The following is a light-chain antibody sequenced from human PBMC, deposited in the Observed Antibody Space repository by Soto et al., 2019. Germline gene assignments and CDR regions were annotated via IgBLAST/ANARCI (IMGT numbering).Light chain of an antibody. CDR2: GAS. Sequence: EVVLTQSPATLSLSPGERATLSCRASENVRTFVDWYQQKPGQAPRLLIYGASNRATGIPARFSGSGSGTDFTLTISNLEPEDFAVYYCQQHSHWPPWTFDQGTMVEIQ. J-gene: IGKJ1*01. CDR1: ENVRTF. V-gene: IGKV3-11*01. CDR3: QQHSHWPPWT.